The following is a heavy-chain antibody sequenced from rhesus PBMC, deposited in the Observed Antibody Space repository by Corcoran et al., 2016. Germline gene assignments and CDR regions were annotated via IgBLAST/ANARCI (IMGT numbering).Heavy chain of an antibody. CDR3: ARYAVTIDY. CDR2: IYGGSGST. Sequence: QVQLQESGPGLVKPLETLSLTCPVSGGSISSKSWSWIRQPPGKGLEWFGYIYGGSGSTSYNPSTKSRVTISTDTSKNQFSLKLSSVTAADTAVYYCARYAVTIDYWGQGVLVTVSS. V-gene: IGHV4-147*01. J-gene: IGHJ4*01. CDR1: GGSISSKS. D-gene: IGHD2-2*01.